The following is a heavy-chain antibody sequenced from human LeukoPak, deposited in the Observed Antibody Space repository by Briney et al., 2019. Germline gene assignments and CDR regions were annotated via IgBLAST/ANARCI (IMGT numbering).Heavy chain of an antibody. V-gene: IGHV4-59*08. CDR2: IYYSGST. J-gene: IGHJ4*02. CDR1: GGSISSYY. Sequence: PSETLSLTCTVSGGSISSYYWSWIRQPPGKGLEWIGYIYYSGSTNYNPSLKSRVTISVDTSKNRFSLKLSSVTAADTAVYYCARHGSDCSGGSCYSLIDYWGQGTLVTVSS. CDR3: ARHGSDCSGGSCYSLIDY. D-gene: IGHD2-15*01.